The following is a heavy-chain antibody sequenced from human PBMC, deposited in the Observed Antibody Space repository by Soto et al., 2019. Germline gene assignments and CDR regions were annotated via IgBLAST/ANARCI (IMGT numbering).Heavy chain of an antibody. CDR3: ARRHSGYEGLPLGGYYYYYMDV. CDR1: SGSISRYY. J-gene: IGHJ6*03. CDR2: IYYSGST. Sequence: PSETLSLTCTVSSGSISRYYWSWIRQPPGKGLEWIGYIYYSGSTNYNPSLKSRVTISVDTSKNQFSLKLSSVTAADTAVYYCARRHSGYEGLPLGGYYYYYMDVWGKGTTVTVSS. D-gene: IGHD5-12*01. V-gene: IGHV4-59*08.